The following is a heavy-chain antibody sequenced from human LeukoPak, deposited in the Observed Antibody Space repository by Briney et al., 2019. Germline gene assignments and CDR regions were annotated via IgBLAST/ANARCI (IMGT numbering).Heavy chain of an antibody. CDR2: ISSSGSTI. V-gene: IGHV3-48*03. CDR1: GFTFSSYE. D-gene: IGHD5-18*01. CDR3: ARDSSQYRYNPDYFDN. Sequence: PRGSLRLSCAASGFTFSSYEMNWVRQAPGKGLEWLSHISSSGSTIYYADSVKGRFTISRDNAKKSLYLLMNSLRAEDTAVYYCARDSSQYRYNPDYFDNWGQGTLVTVSS. J-gene: IGHJ4*02.